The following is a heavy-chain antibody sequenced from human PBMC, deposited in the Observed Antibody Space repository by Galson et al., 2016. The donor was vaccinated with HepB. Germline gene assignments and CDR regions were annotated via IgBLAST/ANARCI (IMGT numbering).Heavy chain of an antibody. J-gene: IGHJ3*01. Sequence: SLRLSCAASGFTFNIFSVSWVRQAPGKGLEWISYSDTTSTNTYYSESVRGRFTISRDTAKRLVHLQLNSLRVDDTAVYYCARDRAYCTGGNCYRFFDFWGQGIMVTVSS. D-gene: IGHD2-15*01. CDR1: GFTFNIFS. CDR2: SDTTSTNT. CDR3: ARDRAYCTGGNCYRFFDF. V-gene: IGHV3-48*01.